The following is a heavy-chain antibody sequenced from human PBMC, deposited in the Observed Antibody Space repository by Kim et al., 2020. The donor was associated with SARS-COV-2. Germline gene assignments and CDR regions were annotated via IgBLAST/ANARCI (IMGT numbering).Heavy chain of an antibody. V-gene: IGHV4-61*02. J-gene: IGHJ4*02. CDR1: GGSISSGSYY. CDR2: IYTSGST. Sequence: SETLSLTCTVSGGSISSGSYYWSWIRQPAGKGLEWIGRIYTSGSTNYNPSLKSRVTISVDTSKNQFSLKLSSVTAADTAVYYCARNSGYEPLIDYWGQGTLVTVSS. D-gene: IGHD5-12*01. CDR3: ARNSGYEPLIDY.